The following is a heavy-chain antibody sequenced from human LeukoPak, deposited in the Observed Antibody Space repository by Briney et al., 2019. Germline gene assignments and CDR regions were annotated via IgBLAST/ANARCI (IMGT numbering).Heavy chain of an antibody. V-gene: IGHV3-33*01. CDR2: IWYDGSNK. J-gene: IGHJ5*02. Sequence: GGSLRLSCAASGFTFSSYGMHWVRQAPGKGLEWVAVIWYDGSNKYYADSVKGRFTISRDNSKNTLYLQMNSLRAEDTAVYYCARDFAPAALTDNWFDPWGQGTPATVSS. D-gene: IGHD2-2*01. CDR1: GFTFSSYG. CDR3: ARDFAPAALTDNWFDP.